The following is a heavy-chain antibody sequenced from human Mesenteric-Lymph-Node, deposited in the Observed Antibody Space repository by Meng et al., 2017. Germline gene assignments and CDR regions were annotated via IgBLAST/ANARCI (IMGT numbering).Heavy chain of an antibody. V-gene: IGHV4-30-4*01. J-gene: IGHJ2*01. D-gene: IGHD4-17*01. CDR1: GGSISSGNHY. CDR2: IYYSGST. Sequence: QVRLQESGPGLVKPSPTRSLPCTVSGGSISSGNHYWSWIRQPPGKGLEYIGYIYYSGSTYYNPSLKSRVIISVDTSKNQFSLRLNSVTAADTAVYYCASLYGDSSVWYLDLWGRGTLVTVSS. CDR3: ASLYGDSSVWYLDL.